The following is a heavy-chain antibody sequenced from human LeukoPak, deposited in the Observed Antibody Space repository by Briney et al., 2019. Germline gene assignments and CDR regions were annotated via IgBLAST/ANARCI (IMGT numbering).Heavy chain of an antibody. J-gene: IGHJ1*01. Sequence: ASVKVSCKASGYTFTGYYMHWVRQAPGQGLEWMGRINPNSGGTNYAQKFQGRVTMTRDTSISTAYMELSRLRSDDTAVYYCARPLYSNYGYFQHWGQGTLVTVSS. CDR3: ARPLYSNYGYFQH. D-gene: IGHD4-11*01. CDR2: INPNSGGT. CDR1: GYTFTGYY. V-gene: IGHV1-2*06.